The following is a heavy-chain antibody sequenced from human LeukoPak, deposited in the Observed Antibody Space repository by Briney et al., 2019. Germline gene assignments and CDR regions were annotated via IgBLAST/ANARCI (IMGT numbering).Heavy chain of an antibody. CDR2: ISWNSGSI. D-gene: IGHD5-24*01. J-gene: IGHJ4*02. Sequence: GGSLRLSCAASGFTFDDYGMHWVRQAPGKGLEWVSGISWNSGSIDYADSVKGRFTISRDNAKNSLYLQMNSLRAEDTALYYCAKDMQMATIIGGLIDYWGQGTLVTVSS. CDR3: AKDMQMATIIGGLIDY. CDR1: GFTFDDYG. V-gene: IGHV3-9*01.